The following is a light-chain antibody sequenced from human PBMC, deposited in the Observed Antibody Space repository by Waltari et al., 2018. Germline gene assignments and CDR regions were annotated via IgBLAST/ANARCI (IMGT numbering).Light chain of an antibody. V-gene: IGLV2-8*01. CDR3: SSYAGSNNVV. CDR2: EVS. J-gene: IGLJ2*01. Sequence: QSALTQPPSASGSPGQSVTISCTGTSSDVGGYNYVPWYQQHPGKAPKLMLYEVSKRPSGVPDRFSGSKSGNTASLTVSGLQAEDEADYYCSSYAGSNNVVFGGGTELTVL. CDR1: SSDVGGYNY.